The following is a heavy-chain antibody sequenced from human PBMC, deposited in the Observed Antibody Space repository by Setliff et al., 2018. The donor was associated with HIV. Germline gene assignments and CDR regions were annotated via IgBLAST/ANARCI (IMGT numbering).Heavy chain of an antibody. CDR2: IYYSGST. V-gene: IGHV4-59*01. CDR3: ARGGDSSSWYWGRWFDP. J-gene: IGHJ5*02. Sequence: SETLSLTCAVYGGSFSAYYWSWIRQPPGKGLEWIGYIYYSGSTNYNPSLKSRVIISVDTSKNQFSLKLSSVTAADTAVYYCARGGDSSSWYWGRWFDPWGQGTLVTVSS. CDR1: GGSFSAYY. D-gene: IGHD6-13*01.